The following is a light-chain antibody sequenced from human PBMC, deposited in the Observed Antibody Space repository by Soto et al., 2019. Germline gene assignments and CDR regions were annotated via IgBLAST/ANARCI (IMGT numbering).Light chain of an antibody. CDR1: SSDVGGYNY. V-gene: IGLV2-14*03. J-gene: IGLJ1*01. CDR2: DVS. Sequence: QSALTQPASVSGSLGQSITISCTGTSSDVGGYNYVSWYQHHPGKAPKLMIYDVSSRPSGVSNRFSGSKSANTASLTISGLQAEDEADYYCSSYTSSSTLYVFGTGTKLTVL. CDR3: SSYTSSSTLYV.